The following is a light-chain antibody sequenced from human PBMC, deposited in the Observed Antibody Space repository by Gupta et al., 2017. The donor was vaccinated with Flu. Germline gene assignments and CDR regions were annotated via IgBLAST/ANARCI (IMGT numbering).Light chain of an antibody. Sequence: DVVMTQSPDSLALALGARLTINCKSSQSVLDSSNNKNYLAWYQQKPGQPPKLLIYWASIRESGVPDRFSRSGSGTDFTLTISSLQAEDVSVYYCQQYSSTPPALTFGGGTKVEIK. CDR1: QSVLDSSNNKNY. CDR3: QQYSSTPPALT. CDR2: WAS. J-gene: IGKJ4*01. V-gene: IGKV4-1*01.